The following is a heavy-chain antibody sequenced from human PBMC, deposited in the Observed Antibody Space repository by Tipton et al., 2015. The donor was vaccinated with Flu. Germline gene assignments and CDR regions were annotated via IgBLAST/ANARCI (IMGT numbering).Heavy chain of an antibody. CDR2: IYHSGRS. V-gene: IGHV4-38-2*01. Sequence: TLSLTCAVSTYSISDGYYWGWIRQPPGKGLEWIGSIYHSGRSFYNPSLKSRVSMSVDTSRNQFFLNLTSVTAADTAVYYCARGSWGGYSYGPLAEYWGQGTLVTVSS. CDR1: TYSISDGYY. J-gene: IGHJ4*02. D-gene: IGHD5-18*01. CDR3: ARGSWGGYSYGPLAEY.